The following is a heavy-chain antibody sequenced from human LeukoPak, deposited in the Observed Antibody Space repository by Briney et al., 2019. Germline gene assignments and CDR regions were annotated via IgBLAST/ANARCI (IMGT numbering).Heavy chain of an antibody. D-gene: IGHD3-22*01. CDR2: ISSSSSYI. Sequence: GGSLRLSCAASGFTFSSCSMNWVRQAPGKRLEWVSSISSSSSYIYYADSVKGRFTISRDNAKNSLYLQMNSLRAEDTAVYYCARASRWLGPHYWGQGTLVTVSS. V-gene: IGHV3-21*01. CDR1: GFTFSSCS. CDR3: ARASRWLGPHY. J-gene: IGHJ4*02.